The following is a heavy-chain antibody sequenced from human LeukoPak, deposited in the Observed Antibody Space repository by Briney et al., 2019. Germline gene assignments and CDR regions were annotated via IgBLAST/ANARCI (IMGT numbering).Heavy chain of an antibody. CDR2: ISAYNGNT. CDR1: GYTFTSYG. CDR3: ARDLGYCSGGSCYSSWDFQH. V-gene: IGHV1-18*01. J-gene: IGHJ1*01. Sequence: ASVKVSCKASGYTFTSYGISWVRQAPGQGLEWMGWISAYNGNTNYAQKLQGRVTMTTDTSTSTAYMELRSLRSDDTAVYYCARDLGYCSGGSCYSSWDFQHWGQGTLATVSS. D-gene: IGHD2-15*01.